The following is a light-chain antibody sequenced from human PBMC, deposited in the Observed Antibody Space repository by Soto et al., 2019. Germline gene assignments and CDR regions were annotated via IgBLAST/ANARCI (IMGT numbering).Light chain of an antibody. J-gene: IGKJ2*01. V-gene: IGKV3-15*01. CDR2: CGS. Sequence: EIVMTQSPATLSVSPGERATLSCRASQSVSSNFAWYQQQPGQAPRLLIFCGSTRATGIPARFSGSGSWTKFILTIISLQSEDYAVYYCHQYNDSPPYTFGQGTKLEIK. CDR3: HQYNDSPPYT. CDR1: QSVSSN.